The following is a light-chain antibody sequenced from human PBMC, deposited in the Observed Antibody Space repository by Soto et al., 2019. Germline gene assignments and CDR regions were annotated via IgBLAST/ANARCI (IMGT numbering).Light chain of an antibody. V-gene: IGLV1-44*01. CDR1: RSSVGSNT. Sequence: QSVLTQPPSASGTPGQRVTISCSGSRSSVGSNTVNWYRHLPGTAPKLLIYSNNHRPSGVPDRFSASKAGASASLAISGLQSEDEGDYYCAAWDASLGGFYVFGSGTKVTVL. CDR3: AAWDASLGGFYV. CDR2: SNN. J-gene: IGLJ1*01.